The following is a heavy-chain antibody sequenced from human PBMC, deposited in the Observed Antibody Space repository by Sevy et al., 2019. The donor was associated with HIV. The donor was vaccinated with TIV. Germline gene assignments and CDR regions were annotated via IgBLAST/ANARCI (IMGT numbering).Heavy chain of an antibody. CDR2: ISAYNGNT. Sequence: ASVKVSCKASGYTFTSYGISWVRQAPGQGLEWMGWISAYNGNTNYAQKLQGRVTMTTDTSTSTAYMELRSLRSDDTAMYYCARDVHYYDSSGYYRDAEYFQHWGQGTLVTVSS. CDR1: GYTFTSYG. J-gene: IGHJ1*01. CDR3: ARDVHYYDSSGYYRDAEYFQH. V-gene: IGHV1-18*01. D-gene: IGHD3-22*01.